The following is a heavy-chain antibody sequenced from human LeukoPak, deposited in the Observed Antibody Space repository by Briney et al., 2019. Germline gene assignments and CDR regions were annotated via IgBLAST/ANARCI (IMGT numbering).Heavy chain of an antibody. CDR1: GFTFSSYG. Sequence: GGSLRLSCAASGFTFSSYGMHWVRQAPGKGLEWVAVISYDGSNKYYADSVKGRFTISRDNSKNTLYLQMNSLRAEDTAVYYCAKDRAYFDYWGQGTLVTVSS. V-gene: IGHV3-30*18. CDR2: ISYDGSNK. J-gene: IGHJ4*02. CDR3: AKDRAYFDY.